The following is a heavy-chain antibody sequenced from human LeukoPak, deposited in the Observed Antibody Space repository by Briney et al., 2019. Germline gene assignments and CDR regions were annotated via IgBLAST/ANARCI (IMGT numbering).Heavy chain of an antibody. CDR2: IYSGGST. CDR3: AKGEDGFPSRPDY. CDR1: GFTVSSNY. V-gene: IGHV3-53*01. Sequence: GGSLRLSCAASGFTVSSNYMSWVRQAPGKGLEWVSVIYSGGSTYYADSVKGRFTISRHNSKNTLYLQMNSLRAEDTAVYYCAKGEDGFPSRPDYWGQGTLVTVSS. J-gene: IGHJ4*02. D-gene: IGHD5-24*01.